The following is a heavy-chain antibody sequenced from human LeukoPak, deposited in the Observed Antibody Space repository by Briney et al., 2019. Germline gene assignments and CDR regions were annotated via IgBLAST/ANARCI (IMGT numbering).Heavy chain of an antibody. D-gene: IGHD3-10*01. CDR3: AKPKGFYGSGSYGGLDY. CDR2: IRYDGSNK. V-gene: IGHV3-30*02. CDR1: GFTFSSYG. Sequence: PGGSLRLSCAASGFTFSSYGMHWVRQAPGKGLEWVAFIRYDGSNKYCADSVKGRFTISRDNSKNTLYLQMNSLRAEDTAVYYCAKPKGFYGSGSYGGLDYWGQGTLVTVSS. J-gene: IGHJ4*02.